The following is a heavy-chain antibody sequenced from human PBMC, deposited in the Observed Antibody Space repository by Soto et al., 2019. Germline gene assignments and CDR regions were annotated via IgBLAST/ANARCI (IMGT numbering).Heavy chain of an antibody. CDR1: GDSVSSNSAA. J-gene: IGHJ6*02. Sequence: SQTLSLTCAISGDSVSSNSAAWNWVRQSPSRGLEWLGRTYYRSKWYNDYAVSVKSRITINPDTSKNQFSLQLNSVTPEDTAVYYCARGGYSSSWQLYYYYGMDVWGQGTTVTVSS. D-gene: IGHD6-13*01. CDR3: ARGGYSSSWQLYYYYGMDV. CDR2: TYYRSKWYN. V-gene: IGHV6-1*01.